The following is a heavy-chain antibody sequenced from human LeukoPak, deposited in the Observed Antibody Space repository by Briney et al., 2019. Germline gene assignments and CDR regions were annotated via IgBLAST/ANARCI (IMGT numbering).Heavy chain of an antibody. D-gene: IGHD2-2*02. V-gene: IGHV1-2*02. CDR3: ARQGGCSSTSCYMEGGDDAFDI. CDR2: INPNSGGT. CDR1: GYTFTGYY. Sequence: ASVKVSCKASGYTFTGYYMHWVRQAPGQGLEWMGWINPNSGGTNYAQKFQGRVTMTRDTSISTAYMELSRLRSDDTAAYYCARQGGCSSTSCYMEGGDDAFDIWGQGTMVTVSS. J-gene: IGHJ3*02.